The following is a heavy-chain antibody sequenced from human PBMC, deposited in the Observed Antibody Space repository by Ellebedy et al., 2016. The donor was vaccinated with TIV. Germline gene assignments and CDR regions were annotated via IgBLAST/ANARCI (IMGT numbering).Heavy chain of an antibody. CDR3: AKESFNDVDLEVWGVLDM. CDR1: GFSVSSDY. D-gene: IGHD5/OR15-5a*01. Sequence: GGSLRLSCTASGFSVSSDYMSWVRQAPGKGLEWVAVSHRSGDAFYSFSVRGRFILSRDKFGNSLYLQMTGLSAEDTAVYYCAKESFNDVDLEVWGVLDMWGQGTMVTVSS. CDR2: SHRSGDA. J-gene: IGHJ3*02. V-gene: IGHV3-66*01.